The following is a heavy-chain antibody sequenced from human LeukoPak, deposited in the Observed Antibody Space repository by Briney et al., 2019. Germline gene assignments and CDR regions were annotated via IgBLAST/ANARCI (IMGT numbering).Heavy chain of an antibody. D-gene: IGHD1-26*01. CDR2: IWNDGSDE. J-gene: IGHJ3*02. CDR1: GFIFSRYA. V-gene: IGHV3-33*01. Sequence: PGRSLRLSCAASGFIFSRYAMHWVRQTPGKGLEWVAAIWNDGSDENYADSVKGRFTISSDNSKNMLYLQMNSLRAEDTAVYYCAFEIGRSQGAFDIWGQGTMITVSS. CDR3: AFEIGRSQGAFDI.